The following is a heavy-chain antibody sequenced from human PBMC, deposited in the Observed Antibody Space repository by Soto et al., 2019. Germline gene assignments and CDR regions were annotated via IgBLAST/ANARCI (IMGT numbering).Heavy chain of an antibody. CDR2: IYYSGST. Sequence: SETMSLTSTVSGGSISSYYWSWIRQNPGKGLEWIGYIYYSGSTNYNPSLKSRVTISVDTSKNQFSLKLSSVTAADTAVYYCAKDITIFGVPPPNDWFDPWGQGTLVTVSS. J-gene: IGHJ5*02. CDR3: AKDITIFGVPPPNDWFDP. V-gene: IGHV4-59*12. D-gene: IGHD3-3*01. CDR1: GGSISSYY.